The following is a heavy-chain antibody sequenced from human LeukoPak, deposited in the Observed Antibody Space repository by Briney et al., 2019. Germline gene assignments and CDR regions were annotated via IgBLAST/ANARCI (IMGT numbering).Heavy chain of an antibody. V-gene: IGHV4-34*01. CDR1: GGSFSGYY. CDR3: ARVPSGSYVSYSAFDI. Sequence: PSETLSLTCAVYGGSFSGYYWSWIRQPPGKGLEWIGEINHSGSTNYNPSLKSRVTISVDTSKNQFSLKLSSVTAADTAVYYCARVPSGSYVSYSAFDIWGQGTMVTVSS. D-gene: IGHD1-26*01. J-gene: IGHJ3*02. CDR2: INHSGST.